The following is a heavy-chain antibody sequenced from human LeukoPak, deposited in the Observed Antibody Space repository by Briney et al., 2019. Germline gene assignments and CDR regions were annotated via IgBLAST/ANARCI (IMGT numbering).Heavy chain of an antibody. Sequence: GGSLRLSCAASGFTFSSYDMNWVRQAPGKGLEWVSATSVGGGYIYYADSVKGRFTISRDNSKNTLYLQMNSLGPEDTAVYYCAKEGGYSSGWDYFDYWGQGTLVTVSS. J-gene: IGHJ4*02. CDR3: AKEGGYSSGWDYFDY. D-gene: IGHD6-19*01. CDR2: TSVGGGYI. V-gene: IGHV3-23*01. CDR1: GFTFSSYD.